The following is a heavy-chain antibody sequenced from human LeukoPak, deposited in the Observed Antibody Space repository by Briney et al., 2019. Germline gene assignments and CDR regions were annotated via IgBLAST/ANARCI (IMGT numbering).Heavy chain of an antibody. V-gene: IGHV3-23*01. J-gene: IGHJ4*02. D-gene: IGHD2-15*01. CDR3: ARDHLDGSGYLDY. CDR2: ISASGGST. CDR1: GFTFSSSA. Sequence: GGSLRLSCAASGFTFSSSAMSWVRQVPGKGLEWVSGISASGGSTSYADSVRGRLTISRDNSKNTLYLQMNSLRAEDTAVYYCARDHLDGSGYLDYWGQGTLVTVSS.